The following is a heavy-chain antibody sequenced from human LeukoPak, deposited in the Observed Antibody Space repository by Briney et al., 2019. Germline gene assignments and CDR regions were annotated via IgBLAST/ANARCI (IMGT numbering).Heavy chain of an antibody. Sequence: SETLSLTCTVSGGSISSSSCYWGWIRQPPGKGLEWIGSIYYSGSTYYNPSLKSRVTISVDTSKNQFSLKLSSVTAADTAVYYCARGGSSSWYPFDYWGQGTLVTVSS. J-gene: IGHJ4*02. CDR3: ARGGSSSWYPFDY. D-gene: IGHD6-13*01. CDR2: IYYSGST. CDR1: GGSISSSSCY. V-gene: IGHV4-39*01.